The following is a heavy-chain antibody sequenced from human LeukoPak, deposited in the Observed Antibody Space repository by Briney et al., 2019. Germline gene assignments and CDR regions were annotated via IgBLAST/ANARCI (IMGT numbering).Heavy chain of an antibody. D-gene: IGHD6-19*01. Sequence: GSSVKVSCKASGGTFSNYAISWVRQAPGQGLEWMGAIIPIFGTANYAQKFQGRVTITADESTSTAYMELSSLRSEDMAVYYCARILSSSWYEYFHHWGQGTLVTVSS. CDR3: ARILSSSWYEYFHH. J-gene: IGHJ1*01. CDR1: GGTFSNYA. V-gene: IGHV1-69*01. CDR2: IIPIFGTA.